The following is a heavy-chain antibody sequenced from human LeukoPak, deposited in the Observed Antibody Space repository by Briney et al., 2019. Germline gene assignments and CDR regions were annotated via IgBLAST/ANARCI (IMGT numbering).Heavy chain of an antibody. CDR2: ISAYNGNT. CDR3: ASSNDSSGYWGGYFDY. CDR1: GYTFTSYG. J-gene: IGHJ4*02. V-gene: IGHV1-18*01. Sequence: ASVKVSCKASGYTFTSYGISWVRQAPGQGLEWMGWISAYNGNTNYAQKLQGRVTMTTDTSTGTAYMELRSLRSEDTAVYYCASSNDSSGYWGGYFDYWGQGTLVTVSS. D-gene: IGHD3-22*01.